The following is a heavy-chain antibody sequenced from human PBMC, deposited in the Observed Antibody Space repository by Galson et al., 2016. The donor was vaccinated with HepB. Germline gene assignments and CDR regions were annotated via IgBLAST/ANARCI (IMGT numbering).Heavy chain of an antibody. V-gene: IGHV3-23*01. D-gene: IGHD3-22*01. Sequence: SLRLSCAASGFTFNTYAMSWVRQAPGNGPEWVSAITGNGGTPYYTDSVKGRFTISRDNSKNTLYLQMNSLRVDDTAVYYCAKRDYSDSDGYLPLFDRWGQGTLVTVSS. CDR2: ITGNGGTP. CDR3: AKRDYSDSDGYLPLFDR. J-gene: IGHJ4*02. CDR1: GFTFNTYA.